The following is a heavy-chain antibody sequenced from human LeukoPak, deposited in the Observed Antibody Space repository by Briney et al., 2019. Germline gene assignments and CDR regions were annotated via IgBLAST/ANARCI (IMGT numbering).Heavy chain of an antibody. D-gene: IGHD3-10*01. V-gene: IGHV4-34*01. CDR3: ARGYYYGSGSYSY. CDR1: GGSFSGYY. CDR2: INHSGST. J-gene: IGHJ4*02. Sequence: KPSETLSLTCAVYGGSFSGYYWSWIRQPPGKGLEWIGEINHSGSTNNNPSLTSCVTISVDTSKNQFSLKLSSVTAADTAVYYCARGYYYGSGSYSYWGQGTLVTVSS.